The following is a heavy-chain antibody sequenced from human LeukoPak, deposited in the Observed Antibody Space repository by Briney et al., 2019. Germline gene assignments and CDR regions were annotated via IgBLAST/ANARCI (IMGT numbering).Heavy chain of an antibody. CDR3: ARDRSIHLTYYFDY. CDR1: GYTFTGYY. V-gene: IGHV1-2*02. J-gene: IGHJ4*02. D-gene: IGHD3-3*02. Sequence: GASRKVCCKASGYTFTGYYKHWGGQAPGQGLEWMGSINPHSGGTTYAQQSQGRVTTTTDTAISTAYTQLSSLRSDATAVYYCARDRSIHLTYYFDYWGQGTLVTVSS. CDR2: INPHSGGT.